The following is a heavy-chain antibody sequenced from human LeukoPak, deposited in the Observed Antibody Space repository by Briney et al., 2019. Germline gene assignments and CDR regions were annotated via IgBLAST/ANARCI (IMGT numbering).Heavy chain of an antibody. CDR3: AREPNPYCSSTSCYRNWFDP. Sequence: SVKVSCKASGGTFSSYAISWVRQAPGQGLEWMGGIIPIFGRANYAQKFQGRVTITTDESTSTAYMELSSLRSEDTAVYYCAREPNPYCSSTSCYRNWFDPWGQGTLVTVSS. V-gene: IGHV1-69*05. CDR1: GGTFSSYA. CDR2: IIPIFGRA. D-gene: IGHD2-2*01. J-gene: IGHJ5*02.